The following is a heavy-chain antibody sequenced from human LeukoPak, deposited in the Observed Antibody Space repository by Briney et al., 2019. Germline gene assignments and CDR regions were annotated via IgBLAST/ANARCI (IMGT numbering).Heavy chain of an antibody. CDR3: ARAEKWLQLELDY. CDR1: GFTFSRHG. CDR2: IGDTGRAK. J-gene: IGHJ4*02. D-gene: IGHD5-24*01. Sequence: PGGSLRLSCAASGFTFSRHGMHWVRQAPGKGLEWVAVIGDTGRAKYYADSVEGRFTISRDNSKNTLYLQMNSLRAEDTAVYYCARAEKWLQLELDYWGQGTLVTVFS. V-gene: IGHV3-30*03.